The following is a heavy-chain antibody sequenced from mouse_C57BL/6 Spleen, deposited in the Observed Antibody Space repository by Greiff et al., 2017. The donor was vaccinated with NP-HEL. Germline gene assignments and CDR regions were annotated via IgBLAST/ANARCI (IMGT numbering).Heavy chain of an antibody. Sequence: QVQLQQPGAELVRPGASVKLSCKASGYTFTSYWMHWVKQRPGQGLEWIGVIDPSDSYTNYNQKFKGKATLTVDTSSSTAYMQLSSLTSEDSAVYYCARREGNSSGYDYWGQGTTLTVSS. J-gene: IGHJ2*01. CDR1: GYTFTSYW. CDR2: IDPSDSYT. CDR3: ARREGNSSGYDY. D-gene: IGHD3-2*02. V-gene: IGHV1-59*01.